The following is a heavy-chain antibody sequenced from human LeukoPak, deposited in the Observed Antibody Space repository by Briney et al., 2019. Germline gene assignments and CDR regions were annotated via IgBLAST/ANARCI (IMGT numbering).Heavy chain of an antibody. CDR1: GFTFSSYA. D-gene: IGHD3-16*01. CDR3: ASNWAYDYVVQSY. CDR2: ISYDGSNK. V-gene: IGHV3-30*03. Sequence: PGGSLRLPCAASGFTFSSYAMHWVRQAPGKGLERVTVISYDGSNKYYADSVKGRFTISRDNSKSTLCLQMNSLKAEDTAVYYCASNWAYDYVVQSYWGQGTLVTVSS. J-gene: IGHJ4*02.